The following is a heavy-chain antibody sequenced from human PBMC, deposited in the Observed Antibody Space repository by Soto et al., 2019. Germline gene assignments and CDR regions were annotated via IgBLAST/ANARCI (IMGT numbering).Heavy chain of an antibody. Sequence: QVKLVQSRTEVKRPGSSVKVSCKASGGTFSNYGLSWVRQAPGHGLQWMGGIIPLFGTLHNAREFQDRVTITADQSTGTASMDLRSLTYDDTAVYFCATTPFNMASAGSYYFDSWGQGILVTVSS. CDR2: IIPLFGTL. D-gene: IGHD6-13*01. V-gene: IGHV1-69*01. CDR1: GGTFSNYG. CDR3: ATTPFNMASAGSYYFDS. J-gene: IGHJ4*02.